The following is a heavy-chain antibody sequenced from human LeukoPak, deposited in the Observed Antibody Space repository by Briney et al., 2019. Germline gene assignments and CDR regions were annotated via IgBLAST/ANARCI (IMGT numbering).Heavy chain of an antibody. CDR3: AALRGLQNGYFDL. D-gene: IGHD4-17*01. CDR2: ISSGSGTI. CDR1: GSTFSSYS. V-gene: IGHV3-48*01. Sequence: PGGSLRLSCAASGSTFSSYSINWVRQAPGKGLEWVSYISSGSGTIYYADSVKGRFTISRDNAKNSLFLQMNSLRAEDTAVYYCAALRGLQNGYFDLWGRGTLVTVSS. J-gene: IGHJ2*01.